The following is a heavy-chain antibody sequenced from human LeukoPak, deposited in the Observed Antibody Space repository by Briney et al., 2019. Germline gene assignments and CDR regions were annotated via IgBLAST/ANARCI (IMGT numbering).Heavy chain of an antibody. V-gene: IGHV1-18*01. J-gene: IGHJ6*03. CDR2: ISAYNGNT. Sequence: GASVKASCKASGYTFTSYGISWVRQAPGQGLEWMGWISAYNGNTNYAQKLQGRVTMTTDTSTSTAYMELRSLRSDDTAVYYCARDGRPEMSYYYYYYMDVWGKGTTVTVSS. D-gene: IGHD5-24*01. CDR1: GYTFTSYG. CDR3: ARDGRPEMSYYYYYYMDV.